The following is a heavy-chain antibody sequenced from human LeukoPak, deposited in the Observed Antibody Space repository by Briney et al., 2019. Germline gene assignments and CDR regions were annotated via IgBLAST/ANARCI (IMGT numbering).Heavy chain of an antibody. V-gene: IGHV1-58*01. CDR2: IVVGSGNT. CDR3: AADIEEHSGSNYMDV. D-gene: IGHD3-10*01. CDR1: GFTFTSSA. J-gene: IGHJ6*03. Sequence: ASVKVSCKASGFTFTSSAVQWVRQARGQRLEWIGWIVVGSGNTNYAQKFQERVTIARDMSTSTAYMELSSLRSEDTAVYYCAADIEEHSGSNYMDVWGKGTTVIVSS.